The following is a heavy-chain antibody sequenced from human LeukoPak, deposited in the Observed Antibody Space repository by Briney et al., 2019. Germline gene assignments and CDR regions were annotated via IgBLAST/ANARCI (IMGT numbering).Heavy chain of an antibody. V-gene: IGHV3-30*18. CDR3: AKASRWHTVGAATDAFDI. CDR1: GFTFSSYG. D-gene: IGHD1-26*01. CDR2: ISYDGSNK. Sequence: GGSLRLSCAASGFTFSSYGMHWVRQAPGKGLEWVAVISYDGSNKYYADSVKGRFTISRDNSKNTLYLQMNSLRAEDTAVYYCAKASRWHTVGAATDAFDIWGQGTMVTVSS. J-gene: IGHJ3*02.